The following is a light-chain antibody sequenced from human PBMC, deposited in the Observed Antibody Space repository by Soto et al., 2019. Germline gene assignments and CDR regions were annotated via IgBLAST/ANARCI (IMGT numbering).Light chain of an antibody. J-gene: IGKJ4*01. V-gene: IGKV3-20*01. CDR3: QQYCSSRPVT. Sequence: EIVLTQSPGTLSLSPGERATLSCRASQSLTNNYLAWYQQKPGQAPRLLIYAASSRATGIPDRFSGSGSESDFTLTISRLEPEDCAVYYCQQYCSSRPVTFGGGTNVEIK. CDR2: AAS. CDR1: QSLTNNY.